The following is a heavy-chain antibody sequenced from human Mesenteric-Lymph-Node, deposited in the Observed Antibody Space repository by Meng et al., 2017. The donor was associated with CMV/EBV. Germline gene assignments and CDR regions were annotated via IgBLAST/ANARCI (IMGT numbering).Heavy chain of an antibody. CDR1: GFTFNIYG. D-gene: IGHD5-18*01. CDR3: ARYIYYRIHLWTPHFDY. V-gene: IGHV3-30*02. J-gene: IGHJ4*02. CDR2: IWFDGTNK. Sequence: GESLKISCAASGFTFNIYGMHWVRQAPGKGLEWVAIIWFDGTNKYYADSVKGRFTISRDNSKNTLYLQMNSLRVEDTAVYYCARYIYYRIHLWTPHFDYWGQGALVTVSS.